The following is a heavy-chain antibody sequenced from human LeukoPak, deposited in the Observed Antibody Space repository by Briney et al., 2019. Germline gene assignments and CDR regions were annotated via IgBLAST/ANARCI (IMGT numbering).Heavy chain of an antibody. V-gene: IGHV3-7*04. Sequence: GGSLRLSCAASGFTLSSYWMSWVRQAPGKGLEWVANIKQDGGEKYYVDSVKGRFTISRDNAKNSLYLQMNSLRPEDTAVYYCAGRGDGNLYYFDHWGQGTPVTASS. CDR2: IKQDGGEK. J-gene: IGHJ4*02. CDR3: AGRGDGNLYYFDH. D-gene: IGHD5-24*01. CDR1: GFTLSSYW.